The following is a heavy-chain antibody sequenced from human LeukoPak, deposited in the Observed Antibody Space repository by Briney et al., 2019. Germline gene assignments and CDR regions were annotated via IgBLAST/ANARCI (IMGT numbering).Heavy chain of an antibody. V-gene: IGHV3-23*01. D-gene: IGHD3-10*01. Sequence: PGGSLRLSCAASGFTFSNYAMSWGRQAPGKGLGWVSTISESGSSTYYADSVQRRFTLSRDNPQSTLDLQMDSLRAQDTAICYCAKVPYSDYGSGRPPFMDAWGQGTTVPVST. CDR1: GFTFSNYA. CDR2: ISESGSST. CDR3: AKVPYSDYGSGRPPFMDA. J-gene: IGHJ6*01.